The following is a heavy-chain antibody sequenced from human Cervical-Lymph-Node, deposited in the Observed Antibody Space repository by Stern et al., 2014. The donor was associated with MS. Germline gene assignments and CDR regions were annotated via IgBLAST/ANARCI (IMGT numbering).Heavy chain of an antibody. Sequence: VQLVESGAKMKKPGASVRVSCKAFGYDFTGFFIHWGRQVPGQGLEWMGRLNPNSDDPTYAQNFQDRVTLTRDTSIGTAYLELSRLTSADTAVYYCAREATRIVVGIDYWGQGTPVTVSS. CDR2: LNPNSDDP. V-gene: IGHV1-2*06. D-gene: IGHD3-22*01. CDR1: GYDFTGFF. J-gene: IGHJ4*02. CDR3: AREATRIVVGIDY.